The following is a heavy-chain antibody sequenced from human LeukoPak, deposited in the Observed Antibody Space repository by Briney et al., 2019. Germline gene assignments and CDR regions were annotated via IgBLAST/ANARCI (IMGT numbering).Heavy chain of an antibody. CDR3: ARGSGVHV. CDR2: ITKSSTYV. CDR1: GFTFRTHS. J-gene: IGHJ4*02. Sequence: PGGSLRLACEASGFTFRTHSMNWVRQAPGEGLEWVSSITKSSTYVYYADSVKGRFTISRDNANNSLFLQMNNLGGDDAGVYYCARGSGVHVWGQGTLVLVSS. D-gene: IGHD3-10*01. V-gene: IGHV3-21*04.